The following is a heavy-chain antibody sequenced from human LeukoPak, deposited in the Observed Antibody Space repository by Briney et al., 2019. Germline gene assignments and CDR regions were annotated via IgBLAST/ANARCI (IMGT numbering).Heavy chain of an antibody. CDR2: IYHSGST. D-gene: IGHD5-12*01. CDR1: GYSISSGYY. V-gene: IGHV4-38-2*02. Sequence: ASETLSLTCTVSGYSISSGYYWGWIRQPPGKGLEWIGSIYHSGSTYYNPSLKSRVTISVDTSKNQFSLKLSSVTAADTAVYYCARHRYDPTAFDYWGQGTLVTVSS. J-gene: IGHJ4*02. CDR3: ARHRYDPTAFDY.